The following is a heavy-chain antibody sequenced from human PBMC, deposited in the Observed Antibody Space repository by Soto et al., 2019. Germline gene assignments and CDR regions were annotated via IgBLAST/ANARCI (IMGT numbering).Heavy chain of an antibody. CDR2: ISTSSGIT. Sequence: QVQMVQSGAEVKKPGATVKVSCRASGYSFTTYAITWVRQAPGQGLEWMGWISTSSGITNYAENLQGRVTMTTDASTNTAYMELRSLRSDDSAVYYCARVASAGAGSYSDEYLQHWGQGSLVIVSS. V-gene: IGHV1-18*04. CDR3: ARVASAGAGSYSDEYLQH. D-gene: IGHD3-10*01. CDR1: GYSFTTYA. J-gene: IGHJ1*01.